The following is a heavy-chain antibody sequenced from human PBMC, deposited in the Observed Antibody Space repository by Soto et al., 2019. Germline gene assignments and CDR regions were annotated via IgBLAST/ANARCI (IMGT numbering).Heavy chain of an antibody. CDR1: GGTFSSYA. CDR3: ASTYYYDSSGYYPPWFDP. D-gene: IGHD3-22*01. CDR2: IIPIFGTA. Sequence: ASVKVSCKASGGTFSSYAISWVRQAPGQGLEWMGGIIPIFGTANYAQKFQGRVTITADESTSTAYMELSSLRSEDTAVYYCASTYYYDSSGYYPPWFDPWGQGTLVTVSS. V-gene: IGHV1-69*13. J-gene: IGHJ5*02.